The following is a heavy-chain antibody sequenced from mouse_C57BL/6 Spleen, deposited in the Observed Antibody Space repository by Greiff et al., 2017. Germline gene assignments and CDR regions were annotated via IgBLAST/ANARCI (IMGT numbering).Heavy chain of an antibody. Sequence: DVMLVESGGGLVKPGGSLKLSCAASGFTFSSYTMSWVRQTPEKRLEWVATISGGGGNTYYPDSVKGRFTISRDNAKNTLYLQMSSLRSEDTALYYCARIYYDYDDWYFDVWGTGTTVTVSS. D-gene: IGHD2-4*01. CDR2: ISGGGGNT. CDR1: GFTFSSYT. CDR3: ARIYYDYDDWYFDV. V-gene: IGHV5-9*01. J-gene: IGHJ1*03.